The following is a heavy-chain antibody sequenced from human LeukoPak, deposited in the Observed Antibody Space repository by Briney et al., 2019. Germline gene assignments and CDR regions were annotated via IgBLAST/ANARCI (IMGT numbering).Heavy chain of an antibody. CDR1: GFSFSDFW. J-gene: IGHJ4*02. Sequence: GGSLRLSCAASGFSFSDFWMHWVRQTPGKGLVWVSRIRGDGYDTNYADSVEGRFTISRDNARHTLYQQMNSLRADDTAVYYCASDRVLGSGSLDNWGQGTLVTVSS. CDR3: ASDRVLGSGSLDN. D-gene: IGHD3-10*01. V-gene: IGHV3-74*01. CDR2: IRGDGYDT.